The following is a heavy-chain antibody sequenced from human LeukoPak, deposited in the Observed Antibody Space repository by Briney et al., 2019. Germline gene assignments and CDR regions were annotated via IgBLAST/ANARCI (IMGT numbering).Heavy chain of an antibody. V-gene: IGHV3-21*01. J-gene: IGHJ5*02. CDR1: GFTFSSYA. CDR3: ARDRIPAAIEGWLDP. D-gene: IGHD2-2*01. CDR2: IDSSSSYI. Sequence: PGGSLRLSCAASGFTFSSYAMNWVRQAPGKGLEWVSSIDSSSSYIYYADSVKGRFTISRDDAKNSLYLQMNSLRVEDTAVYYCARDRIPAAIEGWLDPWGQGTLVTVSS.